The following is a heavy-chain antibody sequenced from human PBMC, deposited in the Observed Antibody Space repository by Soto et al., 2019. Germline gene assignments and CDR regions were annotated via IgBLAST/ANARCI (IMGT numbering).Heavy chain of an antibody. Sequence: VKVSCKASGYSFTSYDISWVRQATGQGPEWMGWINPDSGHTGYVQKFQGRVTMTRDTSTNTAYMELSNLTSEDTAVYYCARDGLGRGSGWVEPWGQGTLVTVPS. CDR1: GYSFTSYD. CDR2: INPDSGHT. J-gene: IGHJ5*01. V-gene: IGHV1-8*01. D-gene: IGHD6-19*01. CDR3: ARDGLGRGSGWVEP.